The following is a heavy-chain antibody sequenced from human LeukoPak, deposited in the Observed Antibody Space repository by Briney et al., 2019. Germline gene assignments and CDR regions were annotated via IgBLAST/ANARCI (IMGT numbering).Heavy chain of an antibody. CDR3: AGTYYYDSSGYYQGWFDP. D-gene: IGHD3-22*01. CDR2: IYYSGST. V-gene: IGHV4-59*08. Sequence: ESGPGLVKPSETLSLTCTVSGGSISSYYWSWIRQPPGKGLEWIGYIYYSGSTNYNPSLKSRVTISVDTSKNQFSLKLSSVTAADTAVYYCAGTYYYDSSGYYQGWFDPWGQGTLVTVSS. CDR1: GGSISSYY. J-gene: IGHJ5*02.